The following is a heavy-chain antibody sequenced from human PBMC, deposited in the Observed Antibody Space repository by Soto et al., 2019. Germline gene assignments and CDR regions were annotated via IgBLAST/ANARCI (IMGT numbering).Heavy chain of an antibody. CDR1: GFTFSSYA. D-gene: IGHD5-12*01. Sequence: GGSLRLSCAASGFTFSSYAMHWVRQAPGKGLEWVAVISYDGSNKYYAESVKGRFTISRDNSKNTLYLQMNSLRAEDTAVYYCARDHGSGYDFSAFDIWGQGTMVTVSS. V-gene: IGHV3-30-3*01. CDR3: ARDHGSGYDFSAFDI. J-gene: IGHJ3*02. CDR2: ISYDGSNK.